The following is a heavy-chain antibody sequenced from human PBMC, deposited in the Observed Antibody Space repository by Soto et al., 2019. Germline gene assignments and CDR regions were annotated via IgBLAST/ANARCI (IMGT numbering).Heavy chain of an antibody. Sequence: QVQLQESGPGLVKPSETLSLTCTVSGGSISSYYWSWIRQPPRKGLEWIGYIYYSGSTNYNPSLKSRVTISVDTSKNQFSLKLSSVTAADTAVYYCAREVVYDFWSGYSRKGWFDPWGLGTLVTVSS. CDR2: IYYSGST. CDR3: AREVVYDFWSGYSRKGWFDP. D-gene: IGHD3-3*01. CDR1: GGSISSYY. J-gene: IGHJ5*02. V-gene: IGHV4-59*01.